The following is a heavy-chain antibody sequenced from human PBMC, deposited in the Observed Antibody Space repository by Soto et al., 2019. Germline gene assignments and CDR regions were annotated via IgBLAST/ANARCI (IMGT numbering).Heavy chain of an antibody. CDR2: ISAYNGYT. CDR3: VRGPVPLNYYDVLDV. D-gene: IGHD3-3*01. V-gene: IGHV1-18*01. Sequence: AASVKVSCKASGYNFTKYGISWVRQAPGQGLEWMGWISAYNGYTKYKQKFQGRVTMTTDTSKSTGYMELRSLRFDDTAVYYCVRGPVPLNYYDVLDVCGQGTTVTVSS. CDR1: GYNFTKYG. J-gene: IGHJ6*02.